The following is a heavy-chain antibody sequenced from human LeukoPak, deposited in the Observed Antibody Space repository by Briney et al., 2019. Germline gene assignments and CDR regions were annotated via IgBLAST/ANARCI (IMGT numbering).Heavy chain of an antibody. CDR1: GFTFSSYW. J-gene: IGHJ5*02. D-gene: IGHD1-26*01. CDR3: ARVGGSFHWFDP. Sequence: PGGSLRLSCAASGFTFSSYWMHLVRQAPGKGLVWVSRINSDGSSTSYADSVQGRFTISRDNAKNTLYLQMNSLRAEDTAVYYCARVGGSFHWFDPWGQGTLVTVSS. CDR2: INSDGSST. V-gene: IGHV3-74*01.